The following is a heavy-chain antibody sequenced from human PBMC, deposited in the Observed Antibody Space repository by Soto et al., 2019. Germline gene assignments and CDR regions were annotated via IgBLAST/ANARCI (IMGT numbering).Heavy chain of an antibody. CDR1: GGSFSGYY. J-gene: IGHJ1*01. CDR2: INHSGST. Sequence: SETLSLTCAVYGGSFSGYYWSRIRQPPGKGLEWIGEINHSGSTNYNPSLKSRVTISVDTSKNQFSLKLSSVTAADTAVYYCARGRRGRYCSGGSCYPEYFQHWGQGTLVTVSS. CDR3: ARGRRGRYCSGGSCYPEYFQH. D-gene: IGHD2-15*01. V-gene: IGHV4-34*01.